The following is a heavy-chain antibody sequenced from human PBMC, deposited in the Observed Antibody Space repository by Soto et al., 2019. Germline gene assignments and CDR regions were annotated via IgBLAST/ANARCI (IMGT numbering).Heavy chain of an antibody. D-gene: IGHD3-10*01. J-gene: IGHJ4*02. CDR1: GFTFIMYA. CDR3: ARSRNSAVADSFDF. Sequence: GGSLILSCSGSGFTFIMYAIHWVRPAPGKGLEWVAVISRDGKNKYYVDSVKGRFTISRDDSQNTLYLQMNSLRREDTAVYYCARSRNSAVADSFDFWGQGTLVTVSS. CDR2: ISRDGKNK. V-gene: IGHV3-30*04.